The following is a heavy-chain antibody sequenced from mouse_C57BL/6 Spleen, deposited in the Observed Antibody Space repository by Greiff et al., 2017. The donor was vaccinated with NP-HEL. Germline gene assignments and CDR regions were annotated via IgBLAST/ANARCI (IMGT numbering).Heavy chain of an antibody. Sequence: QVQLQQPGAELVMPGASVKLSCKASGYTFTSYWMHWVKQRPGQGLEWIGEIDPSDSYTNYNQKFKGKSTLTVDTSSSTAYMQLSSLTSEDSAVYYCARGEGWGNYGEWYFEVWGTGTTVTVSS. D-gene: IGHD2-1*01. V-gene: IGHV1-69*01. CDR1: GYTFTSYW. J-gene: IGHJ1*03. CDR2: IDPSDSYT. CDR3: ARGEGWGNYGEWYFEV.